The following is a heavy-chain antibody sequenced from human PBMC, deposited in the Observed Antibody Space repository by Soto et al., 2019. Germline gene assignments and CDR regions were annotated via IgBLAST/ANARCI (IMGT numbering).Heavy chain of an antibody. CDR1: GGSFSGYY. J-gene: IGHJ5*02. Sequence: SETLSLTCAVYGGSFSGYYWSWIRQPPGKGLEWIGEINHSGSTNYNPSLKSRVTISVGTSKNQFSLKLSSVTAADTAVYYCARSLRDNWNDVGWFDPWGQGTLVTVSS. D-gene: IGHD1-1*01. V-gene: IGHV4-34*01. CDR2: INHSGST. CDR3: ARSLRDNWNDVGWFDP.